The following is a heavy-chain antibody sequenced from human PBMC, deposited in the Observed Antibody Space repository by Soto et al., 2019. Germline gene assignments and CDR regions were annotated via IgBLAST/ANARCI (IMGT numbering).Heavy chain of an antibody. J-gene: IGHJ4*02. CDR3: EALLLWVGELSKVPDYLFHY. D-gene: IGHD3-10*01. CDR1: GYTLTELS. CDR2: FDPEDGKT. V-gene: IGHV1-24*01. Sequence: ASVKVSCKVSGYTLTELSMHWVRQAPGKGLEWMGGFDPEDGKTIYAQKFQGRITMTEDTSTDTVYMELSSLTSEDTAVYYCEALLLWVGELSKVPDYLFHYWGQGTLVTVSS.